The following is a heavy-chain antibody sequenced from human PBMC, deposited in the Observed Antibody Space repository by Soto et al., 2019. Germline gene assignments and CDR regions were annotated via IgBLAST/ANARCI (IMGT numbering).Heavy chain of an antibody. V-gene: IGHV1-2*02. CDR2: INPNSGGT. D-gene: IGHD4-17*01. CDR3: ARDLHGDYYFDY. J-gene: IGHJ4*02. Sequence: EASVKVSCKASGYTFTGYYMHWVRQAPGQGLEWMGWINPNSGGTNYAQKFQGRVTMTRDTSISTAYMELSRLRSDGTAVYYCARDLHGDYYFDYWGQGTLVTVSS. CDR1: GYTFTGYY.